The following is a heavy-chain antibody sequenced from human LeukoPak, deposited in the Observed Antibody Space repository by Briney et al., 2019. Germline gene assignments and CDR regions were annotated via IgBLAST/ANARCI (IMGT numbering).Heavy chain of an antibody. CDR1: GGSISSYY. D-gene: IGHD2-2*01. Sequence: PSETLSLTCTVSGGSISSYYWSWIRQPAGKGLEWIGRIYTSGSTNYNPSLKSRVTISVDTSKNQFSLKLSSVTAADTAVYYCARRYCSSTSCLNWFDPWGQGTLVTVSS. CDR2: IYTSGST. J-gene: IGHJ5*02. CDR3: ARRYCSSTSCLNWFDP. V-gene: IGHV4-4*07.